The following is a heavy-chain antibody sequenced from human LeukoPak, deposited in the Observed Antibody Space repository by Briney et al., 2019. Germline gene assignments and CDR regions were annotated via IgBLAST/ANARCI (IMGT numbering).Heavy chain of an antibody. CDR3: ARSGYNRFDY. J-gene: IGHJ4*02. CDR2: FSGSGGST. Sequence: PGGSLRLSCAASGFTFSSYEMNWVRQAPGKGLEWVSSFSGSGGSTYYADSVKGRFTVSRDNSKNTLYLQMISLRAEDTALYYCARSGYNRFDYWGQGTLVTVSS. CDR1: GFTFSSYE. V-gene: IGHV3-23*01. D-gene: IGHD5-24*01.